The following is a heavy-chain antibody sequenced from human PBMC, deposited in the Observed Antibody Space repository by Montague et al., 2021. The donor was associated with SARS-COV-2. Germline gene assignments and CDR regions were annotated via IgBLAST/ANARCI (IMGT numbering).Heavy chain of an antibody. Sequence: PALVKPTQTLTLTCSFSGFSLSTGGVGVDWIRQSPGKGLEWLGVIFWDDEKRYNPTLKTRLTISKGTSQIQVVITLTDMGPADTATYFCAHQYYDYVWGSYRPDYFDYWGQGTLVTVSS. V-gene: IGHV2-5*02. CDR2: IFWDDEK. CDR1: GFSLSTGGVG. J-gene: IGHJ4*02. D-gene: IGHD3-16*02. CDR3: AHQYYDYVWGSYRPDYFDY.